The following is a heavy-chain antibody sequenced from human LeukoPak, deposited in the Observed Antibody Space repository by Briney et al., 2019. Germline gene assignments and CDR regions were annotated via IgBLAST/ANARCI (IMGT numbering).Heavy chain of an antibody. V-gene: IGHV4-39*07. J-gene: IGHJ5*02. CDR2: INHSGST. CDR1: GGSTSSTNYY. Sequence: PSETLSLTCTVSGGSTSSTNYYWSWIRQPPGKGLEWIGEINHSGSTNYNPSLKSRVTISVDTSKNQFSLKLSSVTAADTAVYYCATGVGFGELSTNWFDPWGQGTLVTVSS. D-gene: IGHD3-10*01. CDR3: ATGVGFGELSTNWFDP.